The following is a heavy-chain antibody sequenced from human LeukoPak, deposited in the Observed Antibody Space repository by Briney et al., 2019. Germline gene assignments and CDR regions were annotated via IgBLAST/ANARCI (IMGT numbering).Heavy chain of an antibody. CDR2: ISWNSGSI. CDR3: AKAPPRAYYFDY. V-gene: IGHV3-9*01. J-gene: IGHJ4*02. CDR1: GFTFDDYA. Sequence: PGGSLRLSCAASGFTFDDYAMHWVRQAPGKGLEWVSGISWNSGSIGYADSVKGRFTISRDNAKNSLYLQMNSLRAEDTALYYCAKAPPRAYYFDYWGQGTLVTVSS.